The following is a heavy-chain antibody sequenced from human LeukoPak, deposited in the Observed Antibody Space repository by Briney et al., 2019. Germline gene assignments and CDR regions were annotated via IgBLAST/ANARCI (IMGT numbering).Heavy chain of an antibody. CDR2: ISSSSNTI. CDR3: ARDGYDFWSGYPTTVDF. V-gene: IGHV3-48*04. Sequence: GGSLRLSCAASGFTFSTYAMNWVRQAPGKGLEWVSYISSSSNTIYYADSVQGRFTISRDNANNSLYLQMNSLRAEDTAVYYCARDGYDFWSGYPTTVDFWGQGTLVTVSP. J-gene: IGHJ4*02. D-gene: IGHD3-3*01. CDR1: GFTFSTYA.